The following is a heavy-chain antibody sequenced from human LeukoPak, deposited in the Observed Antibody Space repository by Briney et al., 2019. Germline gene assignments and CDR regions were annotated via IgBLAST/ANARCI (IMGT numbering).Heavy chain of an antibody. CDR2: ISSSSSYI. CDR3: ARRTGDCFDY. Sequence: GGSLRLPCAASEFTFSSYSMNWVRQAPGKGLEWVSSISSSSSYISYADSVKGRFTISRDNAKTSLYLQMNSLRAEDTAVYYCARRTGDCFDYWGQGTLVTVSS. D-gene: IGHD7-27*01. CDR1: EFTFSSYS. J-gene: IGHJ4*02. V-gene: IGHV3-21*01.